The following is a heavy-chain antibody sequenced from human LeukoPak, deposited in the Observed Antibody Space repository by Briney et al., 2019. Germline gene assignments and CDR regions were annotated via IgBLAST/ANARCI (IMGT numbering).Heavy chain of an antibody. D-gene: IGHD6-13*01. V-gene: IGHV4-61*02. CDR2: IYTSGST. Sequence: SQTLSLTCSVSGDSVTRDSYYWSWVRQPAGKGLEWIGRIYTSGSTNYNPSLKSRVTMSVDTSKNQFSLNLSSVTAADTAVYYCARGTKYSSLWYFDLWGRGTLVTVSS. CDR1: GDSVTRDSYY. J-gene: IGHJ2*01. CDR3: ARGTKYSSLWYFDL.